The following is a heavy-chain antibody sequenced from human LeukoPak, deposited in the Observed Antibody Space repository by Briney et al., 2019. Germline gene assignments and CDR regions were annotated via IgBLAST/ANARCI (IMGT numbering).Heavy chain of an antibody. V-gene: IGHV3-7*01. Sequence: GGSLRLSCTASGFTLSSHSMNWVRQAPGKGLEWVANIKPDGSQIYYVDSVKGRFTISRDNAKNSLYLQMNSLRAEDTAVYYCAELGITMIGGVWGKGTTVTISS. CDR2: IKPDGSQI. J-gene: IGHJ6*04. CDR1: GFTLSSHS. CDR3: AELGITMIGGV. D-gene: IGHD3-10*02.